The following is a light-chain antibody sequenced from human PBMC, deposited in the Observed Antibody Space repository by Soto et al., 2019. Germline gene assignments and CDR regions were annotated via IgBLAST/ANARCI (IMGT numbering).Light chain of an antibody. Sequence: EIVLTQSPGTLSLSPGERATLSCRASQSISSKYLAWYQQKPGQAPRLLIYGASSRPTGIPDRFSGSGSGTYFTLTISRLEPEDFAVYYCQQYASSLVYTFGQGTKLEIK. CDR2: GAS. CDR1: QSISSKY. V-gene: IGKV3-20*01. CDR3: QQYASSLVYT. J-gene: IGKJ2*01.